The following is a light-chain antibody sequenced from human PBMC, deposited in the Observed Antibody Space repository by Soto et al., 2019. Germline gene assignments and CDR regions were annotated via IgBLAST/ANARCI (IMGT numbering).Light chain of an antibody. CDR3: QQYNTWPT. J-gene: IGKJ1*01. CDR1: QGISSY. CDR2: AAS. V-gene: IGKV1-9*01. Sequence: DIQMTQSPSSLSASVGDRVTITSRASQGISSYLAWYQQKPGKAPKLLIYAASTLQSGVPSRLSGSGSGTEFTLTISSLQSEDFAVYYCQQYNTWPTFGQGTKVDIK.